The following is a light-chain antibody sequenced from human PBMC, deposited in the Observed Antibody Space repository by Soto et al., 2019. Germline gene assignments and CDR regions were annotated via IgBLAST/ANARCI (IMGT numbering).Light chain of an antibody. J-gene: IGKJ4*01. CDR1: QSVSSSY. Sequence: EIVFTQSPCTLSLSPGERATLHCRASQSVSSSYLAWYQQKSGQAPRLLLYGAYNRATGIPDRFSGGGSGTDFTLTISRLEPEDFAVYYCQQFSSYPLTFGGGTKVDIK. CDR2: GAY. V-gene: IGKV3-20*01. CDR3: QQFSSYPLT.